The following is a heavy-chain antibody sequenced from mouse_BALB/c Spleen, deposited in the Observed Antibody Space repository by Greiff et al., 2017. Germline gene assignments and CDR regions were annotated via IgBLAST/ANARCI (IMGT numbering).Heavy chain of an antibody. CDR3: ASFGRGTGFAY. CDR1: GFSLTSYG. V-gene: IGHV2-9*02. CDR2: IWAGGST. J-gene: IGHJ3*01. Sequence: QVQLKESGPGLVAPSQSLSITCTVSGFSLTSYGVHWVRQPPGKGLEWLGVIWAGGSTNYNSALMSRLSISKDNSKSQVFLKMNSLQTDDTAMYYCASFGRGTGFAYWGQGTLVTVSA. D-gene: IGHD3-1*01.